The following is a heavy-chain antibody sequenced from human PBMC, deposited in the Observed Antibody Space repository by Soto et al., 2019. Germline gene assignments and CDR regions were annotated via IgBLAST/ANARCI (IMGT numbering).Heavy chain of an antibody. CDR3: ARVLELQAWGSNWYDP. J-gene: IGHJ5*02. V-gene: IGHV3-23*01. Sequence: GGSLRLSCAASGFTFSSYAMSWVRQAPGQGLEWVSAISGSGSNPYYADSVKGRFTISRDNSKNTLYLQMNSLRAEDTAVYYCARVLELQAWGSNWYDPWGQGTLVTVSS. CDR1: GFTFSSYA. D-gene: IGHD3-3*02. CDR2: ISGSGSNP.